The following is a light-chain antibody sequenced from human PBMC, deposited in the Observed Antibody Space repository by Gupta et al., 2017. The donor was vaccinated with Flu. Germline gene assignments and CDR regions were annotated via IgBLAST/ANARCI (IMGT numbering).Light chain of an antibody. J-gene: IGKJ2*01. CDR3: QHSNSTPFT. Sequence: DVQMTQSHSSVSATVGDRVTITYRARHRISTYLNWYQQKSGKAPNLLIYAASRVHSGIPSRFSGSGSGAXIPLTIXRRQPEDFVTYCCQHSNSTPFTFGXGTKVEIK. CDR2: AAS. V-gene: IGKV1-39*01. CDR1: HRISTY.